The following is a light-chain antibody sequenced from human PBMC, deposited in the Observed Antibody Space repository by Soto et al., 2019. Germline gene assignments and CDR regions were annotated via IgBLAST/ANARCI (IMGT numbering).Light chain of an antibody. CDR1: TGAVTSGYY. CDR3: LLYYGGAQLGV. V-gene: IGLV7-43*01. J-gene: IGLJ3*02. Sequence: QAVVTQEPSLTVSPGGTVTLTCASSTGAVTSGYYPNWFQKKPGQAPRILIYSTSNKHSWTPARFSGSLLGGKAALTLSGVQPEDEAEYYCLLYYGGAQLGVFGGGTQLTVL. CDR2: STS.